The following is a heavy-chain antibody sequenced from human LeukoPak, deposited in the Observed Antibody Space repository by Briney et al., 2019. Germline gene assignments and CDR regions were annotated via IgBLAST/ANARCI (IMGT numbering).Heavy chain of an antibody. CDR1: GFTFSSYA. J-gene: IGHJ5*02. Sequence: PGGSLRLSCAASGFTFSSYAMSWVRQAPGKGLEWVSAISGSGGSTYYADSVKGRFTISRDKFKNTLYLRMNSLRAEDTAVYYCAKDPQVTVTSWFDPWGQGTLVTVSS. V-gene: IGHV3-23*01. CDR2: ISGSGGST. D-gene: IGHD4-17*01. CDR3: AKDPQVTVTSWFDP.